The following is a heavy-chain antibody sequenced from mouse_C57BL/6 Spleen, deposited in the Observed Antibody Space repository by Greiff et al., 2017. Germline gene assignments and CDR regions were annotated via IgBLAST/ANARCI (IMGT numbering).Heavy chain of an antibody. D-gene: IGHD1-1*01. Sequence: EVQGVESGGGLVKPGGSLKLSCAASGFTFSDYGMHWVRQAPEKGLEWVAYISSGSSTIYYADTVKGRFPITRDNAKNTLFLQKTSLRPEDTTMYYWARPWHYCSSYVGYWGQGTTLTVSS. J-gene: IGHJ2*01. CDR3: ARPWHYCSSYVGY. CDR2: ISSGSSTI. CDR1: GFTFSDYG. V-gene: IGHV5-17*01.